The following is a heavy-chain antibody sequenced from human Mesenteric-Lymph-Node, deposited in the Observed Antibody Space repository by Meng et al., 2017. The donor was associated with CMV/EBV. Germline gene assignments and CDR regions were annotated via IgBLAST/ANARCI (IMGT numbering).Heavy chain of an antibody. CDR1: GYTFTGYY. J-gene: IGHJ5*02. Sequence: ASVKVSCKASGYTFTGYYMHWVRQAPGQGLEWMGWINPNSGGTNYAQKLQGRVTMTTDTSTSTAYMELRSLRSDDTAVYYCARDLIVVVPAAILKDVRVPYEEVSWFDPWGQGTLVTVSS. D-gene: IGHD2-2*01. V-gene: IGHV1-2*02. CDR2: INPNSGGT. CDR3: ARDLIVVVPAAILKDVRVPYEEVSWFDP.